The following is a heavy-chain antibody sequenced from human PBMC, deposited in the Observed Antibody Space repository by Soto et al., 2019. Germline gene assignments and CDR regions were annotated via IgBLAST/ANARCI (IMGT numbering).Heavy chain of an antibody. V-gene: IGHV3-21*01. J-gene: IGHJ4*02. Sequence: EVQLVESGGGLVKPGGSLRLSCATSGFTFSSYAMNWVRQAPGKGLEWVSAITRSSNFIYYADSVKGRFTISRDNAKNSLYLQMDSLRAEDTAVYYCARDPLSVDTEMVQELDFWGQGTLVTVSS. CDR1: GFTFSSYA. CDR3: ARDPLSVDTEMVQELDF. CDR2: ITRSSNFI. D-gene: IGHD5-18*01.